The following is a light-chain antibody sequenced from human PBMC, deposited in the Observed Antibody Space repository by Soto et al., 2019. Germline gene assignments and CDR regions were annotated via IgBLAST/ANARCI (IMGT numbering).Light chain of an antibody. J-gene: IGLJ2*01. V-gene: IGLV1-47*02. CDR2: NTN. Sequence: QPVLTQAPSASGTPGQRITISCSGSSSNIGRHSVFWYQQLPGTAPKLLIYNTNHRPSGVPDRFSGSKSGTSASLAISGLRSEDEADYYCSAWDDSLSGHVVFGGGTKVTVL. CDR3: SAWDDSLSGHVV. CDR1: SSNIGRHS.